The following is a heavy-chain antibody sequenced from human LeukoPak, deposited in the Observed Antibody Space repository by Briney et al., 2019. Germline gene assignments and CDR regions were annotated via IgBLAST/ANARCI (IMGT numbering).Heavy chain of an antibody. J-gene: IGHJ6*02. Sequence: SETLSLTCTVSGGSISSYYWSWIRQPPGKGLEWIGYIYYSGSTNYNPSLKSRVTILVDTSKNQFSLKLSSVTAADTAVYYCARLRYDSSSYYYYYYGMDVWGQGTTVTVSS. CDR1: GGSISSYY. D-gene: IGHD3-22*01. CDR3: ARLRYDSSSYYYYYYGMDV. V-gene: IGHV4-59*08. CDR2: IYYSGST.